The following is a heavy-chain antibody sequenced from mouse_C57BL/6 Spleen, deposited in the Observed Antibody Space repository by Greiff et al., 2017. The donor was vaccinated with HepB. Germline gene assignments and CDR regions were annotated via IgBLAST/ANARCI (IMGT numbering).Heavy chain of an antibody. D-gene: IGHD2-4*01. CDR2: INPSNGGT. CDR1: GYTFTSYW. CDR3: ARGAYYDYDVDYFDY. J-gene: IGHJ2*01. V-gene: IGHV1-53*01. Sequence: QVQLQQSGTELVKPGASVKLSCKASGYTFTSYWMHWVKQRPGQGLEWIGNINPSNGGTNYNEKFKSKATLTVDKSSSTAYMQLSSLTSEDSAVYYCARGAYYDYDVDYFDYWGQGTTLTVSS.